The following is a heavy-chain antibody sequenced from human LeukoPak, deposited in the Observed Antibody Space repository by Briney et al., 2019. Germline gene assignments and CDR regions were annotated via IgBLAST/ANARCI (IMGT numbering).Heavy chain of an antibody. CDR2: INHSGST. V-gene: IGHV4-34*01. J-gene: IGHJ6*01. Sequence: SETLSLTCAVYGGSFSGYYWSWICQPPGKGLEWIGEINHSGSTNYNPSLKSRVTISVDTSKNQFSLKLSSVTAADTAVYYCAKLLPAASSAGMDVWGQRTTVTVSS. CDR1: GGSFSGYY. CDR3: AKLLPAASSAGMDV. D-gene: IGHD2-2*01.